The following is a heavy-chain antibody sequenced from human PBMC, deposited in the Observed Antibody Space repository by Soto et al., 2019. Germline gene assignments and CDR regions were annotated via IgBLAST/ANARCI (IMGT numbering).Heavy chain of an antibody. CDR3: ARGHKPHYSNYVSAFDI. CDR1: GFTFSSYD. D-gene: IGHD4-4*01. J-gene: IGHJ3*02. V-gene: IGHV3-13*01. Sequence: GGSLRLSCAASGFTFSSYDMHWVRQATGKGLEWVSAIGTAGDTYYPGSVKGRFTISRENAKNSLYLQMNSLRAGDTAVYYCARGHKPHYSNYVSAFDIWGQGTMVTVSS. CDR2: IGTAGDT.